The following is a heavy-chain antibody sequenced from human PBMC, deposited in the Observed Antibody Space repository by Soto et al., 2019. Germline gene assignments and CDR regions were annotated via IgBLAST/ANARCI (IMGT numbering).Heavy chain of an antibody. CDR3: ARLGYCSGGSCYSVPKDAFDI. CDR1: GGSISSYY. J-gene: IGHJ3*02. Sequence: SETLSLTCTVSGGSISSYYWSWIRQPPGKGLEWIGYIYYSGSTNYNPSLKSRVTISVDTSKNQFSLKLSSVTAADTAVYYCARLGYCSGGSCYSVPKDAFDIWGQGTMVTVSS. V-gene: IGHV4-59*01. CDR2: IYYSGST. D-gene: IGHD2-15*01.